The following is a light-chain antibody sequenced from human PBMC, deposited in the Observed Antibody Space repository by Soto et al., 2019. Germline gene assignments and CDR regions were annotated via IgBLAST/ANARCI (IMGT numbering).Light chain of an antibody. J-gene: IGLJ1*01. V-gene: IGLV1-40*01. CDR3: QSYDTSLRDV. Sequence: QSVLTQPPSVSGAPGQRVTIACTGSSSNIGAGYDVHWYQQLPGKAPKLLVYGNTDRPSGVPDRFSGSKSGTSASLAITGLQTEDEADYYCQSYDTSLRDVFGTGTKLTVL. CDR2: GNT. CDR1: SSNIGAGYD.